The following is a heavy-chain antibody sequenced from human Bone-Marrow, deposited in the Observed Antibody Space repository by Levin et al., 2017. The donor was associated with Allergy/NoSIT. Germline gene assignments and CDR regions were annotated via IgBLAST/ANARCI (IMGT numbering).Heavy chain of an antibody. CDR1: GFTFSDYY. Sequence: GESLKISCAASGFTFSDYYMSWIRHTPGKGLEWVSYIIGSGTYTNYADSVRGRFTISRDNAKSSVFLQMNSLRADDTAVYFCARTIGDATYCTGGVCRNYYFDYWGRGILVTVSS. CDR2: IIGSGTYT. D-gene: IGHD2-8*02. J-gene: IGHJ4*02. CDR3: ARTIGDATYCTGGVCRNYYFDY. V-gene: IGHV3-11*06.